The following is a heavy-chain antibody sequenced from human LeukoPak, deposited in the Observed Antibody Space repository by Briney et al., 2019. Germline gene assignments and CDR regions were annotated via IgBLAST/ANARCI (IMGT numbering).Heavy chain of an antibody. CDR3: ARRGYSYGYNWFDP. Sequence: PSETLSLTCTVSGGSISSSSYYWGWIRQPPGKGLEWIGSIYYSGSTYYNPSLKSRVTISVDMSKNQFSLKLSSVTAADTAVYYCARRGYSYGYNWFDPWGQGTLVTVSS. D-gene: IGHD5-18*01. J-gene: IGHJ5*02. CDR2: IYYSGST. V-gene: IGHV4-39*01. CDR1: GGSISSSSYY.